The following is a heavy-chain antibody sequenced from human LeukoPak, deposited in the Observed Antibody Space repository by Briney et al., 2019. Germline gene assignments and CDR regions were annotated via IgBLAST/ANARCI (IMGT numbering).Heavy chain of an antibody. D-gene: IGHD1-26*01. V-gene: IGHV3-23*01. Sequence: GGSLRLSCAASGFTFSSYAMSWVRQAPGKGLEWVSAISGSGGSTYYADSVKGRFTISRDNAKNSLFLQMNSLRAEDTAVYYCARGGGKEWELPNAFDIWGQGTMVTVSS. CDR2: ISGSGGST. CDR3: ARGGGKEWELPNAFDI. J-gene: IGHJ3*02. CDR1: GFTFSSYA.